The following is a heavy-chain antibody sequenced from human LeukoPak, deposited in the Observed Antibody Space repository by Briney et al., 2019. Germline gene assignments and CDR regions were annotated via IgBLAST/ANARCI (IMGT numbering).Heavy chain of an antibody. J-gene: IGHJ5*02. CDR1: GGSFSGYY. CDR2: INHSGST. D-gene: IGHD3-22*01. Sequence: SETLSLTCAVYGGSFSGYYWSWIRQPPGKGLEWIGEINHSGSTNYNPSLKSRVTISVDTSKNQFSLKLSSVTAADTAVYYCARAVSSGYYYRIDPWGQGTLVAVSS. CDR3: ARAVSSGYYYRIDP. V-gene: IGHV4-34*01.